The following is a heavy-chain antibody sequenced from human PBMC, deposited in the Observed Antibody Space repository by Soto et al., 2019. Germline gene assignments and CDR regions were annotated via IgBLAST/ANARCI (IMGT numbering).Heavy chain of an antibody. CDR1: GFTFSSYS. J-gene: IGHJ4*02. V-gene: IGHV3-21*01. CDR3: ARVLLSGRIDY. Sequence: GGSLRLSCAAPGFTFSSYSMNWVRQAPGKGLEWVSSISSSSSYIYYADSVKGRFTISRDNAKNSLYLQMNSLRAEDTAVYYCARVLLSGRIDYWGQGTLVTVSS. D-gene: IGHD3-10*01. CDR2: ISSSSSYI.